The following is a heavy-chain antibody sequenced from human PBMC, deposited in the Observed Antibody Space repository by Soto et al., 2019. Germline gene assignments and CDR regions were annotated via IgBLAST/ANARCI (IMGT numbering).Heavy chain of an antibody. CDR3: AREVGGGNPLYYFDY. V-gene: IGHV4-61*01. Sequence: PSETLSLTCAVYGCFVSSGSYYWSWIRQPPGKGLEWIGEMSHSGGTHFNPSLKSRVTISVDTSKNQFSLKLSSVTAADTAVYYCAREVGGGNPLYYFDYWGQGTLVTVSS. D-gene: IGHD2-15*01. J-gene: IGHJ4*02. CDR2: MSHSGGT. CDR1: GCFVSSGSYY.